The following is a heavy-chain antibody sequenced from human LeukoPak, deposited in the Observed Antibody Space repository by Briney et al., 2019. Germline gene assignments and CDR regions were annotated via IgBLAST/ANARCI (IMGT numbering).Heavy chain of an antibody. CDR2: MDNFGYK. Sequence: GGPLRLSCVASGFSVNNNYMNWVRQAPGEGLEWVSLMDNFGYKYYGGSVKGRFTISRDSSENTLYLQVNSLRAEDTAVYYCAGGPDYGSGSRPGYFDYWGQGTLVTVSS. V-gene: IGHV3-53*01. J-gene: IGHJ4*02. CDR3: AGGPDYGSGSRPGYFDY. CDR1: GFSVNNNY. D-gene: IGHD3-10*01.